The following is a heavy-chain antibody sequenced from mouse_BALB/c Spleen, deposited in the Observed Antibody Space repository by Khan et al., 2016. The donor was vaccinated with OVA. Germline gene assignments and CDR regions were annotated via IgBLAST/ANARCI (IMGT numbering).Heavy chain of an antibody. D-gene: IGHD1-1*02. CDR3: ERLAYYYNSEGFAY. V-gene: IGHV5-6*01. Sequence: EVHLVESGGDLVKTGGSLKLSCAASGFTFSTYGMSWVRQTPDKRLEWVATINTGGHYTYYIDGVKGRFTISRDNAKNILYLQMTRLRSEDTAMYFCERLAYYYNSEGFAYWGQGTLVTVSA. J-gene: IGHJ3*01. CDR1: GFTFSTYG. CDR2: INTGGHYT.